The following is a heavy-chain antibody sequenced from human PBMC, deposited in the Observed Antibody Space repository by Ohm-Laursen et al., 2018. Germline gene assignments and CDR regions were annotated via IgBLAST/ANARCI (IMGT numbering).Heavy chain of an antibody. J-gene: IGHJ3*02. Sequence: SLRLSCTASGFTFTNAWMSWVRQAPGKGLEWVSDIGGSGNNIHYADSVKGRFTISRDNAKNSLYLQMNSLRAEDTAVYYCARETSYSFDIWGQGTMVTVSS. CDR3: ARETSYSFDI. V-gene: IGHV3-11*04. D-gene: IGHD1-26*01. CDR2: IGGSGNNI. CDR1: GFTFTNAW.